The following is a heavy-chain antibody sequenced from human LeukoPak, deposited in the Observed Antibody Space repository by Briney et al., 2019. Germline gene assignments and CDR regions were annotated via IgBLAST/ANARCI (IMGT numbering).Heavy chain of an antibody. Sequence: GGSLRLSCVVSGFSLNNDAMSWVRQAPGKGLEWISGFSVTGHRTYYADPVEGRFTISREVSRDTLYLQMNSLRVDDTAVYYCVKGNGYSWGKGTTVSVSS. D-gene: IGHD6-13*01. CDR2: FSVTGHRT. CDR3: VKGNGYS. V-gene: IGHV3-23*01. CDR1: GFSLNNDA. J-gene: IGHJ6*04.